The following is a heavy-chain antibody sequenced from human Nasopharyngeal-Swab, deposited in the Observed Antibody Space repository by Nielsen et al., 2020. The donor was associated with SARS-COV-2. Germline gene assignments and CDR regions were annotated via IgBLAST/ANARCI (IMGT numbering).Heavy chain of an antibody. D-gene: IGHD5-24*01. CDR3: VRVWLQWFDL. V-gene: IGHV1-46*03. CDR2: INPNSDYT. J-gene: IGHJ5*02. Sequence: WVRQAPGQGLEWMGIINPNSDYTNYAQKFQGRVTMTRDTSTSTVYMELSSLRSEDTAVYYCVRVWLQWFDLWGQGTLVTVSS.